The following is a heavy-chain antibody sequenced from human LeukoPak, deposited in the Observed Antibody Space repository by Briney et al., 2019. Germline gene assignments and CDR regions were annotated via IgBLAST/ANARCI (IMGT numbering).Heavy chain of an antibody. Sequence: SETLSLTCTVSGGSISSSSYYWGWIRQPPGKGLEWIGSIYYSGSTYYNPSLKSRVTISVDTSKNQFSLKLSSVTAADTAVYYCARAYYYDSSDAFDIWGQGTMVTVSS. D-gene: IGHD3-22*01. V-gene: IGHV4-39*07. CDR2: IYYSGST. CDR3: ARAYYYDSSDAFDI. J-gene: IGHJ3*02. CDR1: GGSISSSSYY.